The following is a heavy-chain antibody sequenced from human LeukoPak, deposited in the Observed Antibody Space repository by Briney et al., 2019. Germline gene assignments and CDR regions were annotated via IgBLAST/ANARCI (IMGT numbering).Heavy chain of an antibody. Sequence: SETLSLTCTVSGYSISSGYYWGWIRQPPGKGLEWIGSIYHSGSTYYNPSLKSRVTISVDTSKNQFSLKLSSVTAADTAVYYCASDLGGSVLVWGQGTMVTVSS. CDR2: IYHSGST. J-gene: IGHJ3*01. V-gene: IGHV4-38-2*02. D-gene: IGHD1-26*01. CDR1: GYSISSGYY. CDR3: ASDLGGSVLV.